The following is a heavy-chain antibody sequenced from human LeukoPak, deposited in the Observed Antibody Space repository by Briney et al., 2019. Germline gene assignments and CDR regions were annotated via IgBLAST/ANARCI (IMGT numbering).Heavy chain of an antibody. V-gene: IGHV5-51*01. J-gene: IGHJ6*03. CDR1: GSIFTSYW. CDR2: IYPGDSGT. D-gene: IGHD1-26*01. CDR3: AIGSGYMDV. Sequence: PGGSLQISCQGSGSIFTSYWIGGGRQLPGKGLEWMGIIYPGDSGTRYSPYFQGQVTISADKSISTAYLQWSSLKASDTAMYYCAIGSGYMDVWGKGTTVTVSS.